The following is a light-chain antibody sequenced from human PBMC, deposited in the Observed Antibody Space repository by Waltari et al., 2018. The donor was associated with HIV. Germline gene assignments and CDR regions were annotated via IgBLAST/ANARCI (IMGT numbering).Light chain of an antibody. CDR1: QRVGTF. CDR3: QQRGGWPQS. J-gene: IGKJ2*03. V-gene: IGKV3-11*01. Sequence: DIVLTQSPATLSLSPGERATLSCRASQRVGTFLAWYQQKPGQAPRLLIHDASKRASGIPARFSGSGSGTDFTLTISSLEPEDFAIYHCQQRGGWPQSFGQGTKLEIK. CDR2: DAS.